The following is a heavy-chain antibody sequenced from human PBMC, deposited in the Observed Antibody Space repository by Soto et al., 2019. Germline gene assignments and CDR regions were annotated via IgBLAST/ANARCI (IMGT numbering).Heavy chain of an antibody. CDR1: GYTFVSYG. D-gene: IGHD3-22*01. Sequence: QIQLVQSGAEVKKPGASVRVSCETSGYTFVSYGISWVRQAPGQGLEWMGWISAYNGNTNYAEKFKDRVTLTTDTSTDTAFLDLRSLTSDDTAVYFCARDQYYFDSSGYYDFWGQGTLVTVSS. CDR3: ARDQYYFDSSGYYDF. CDR2: ISAYNGNT. J-gene: IGHJ4*02. V-gene: IGHV1-18*04.